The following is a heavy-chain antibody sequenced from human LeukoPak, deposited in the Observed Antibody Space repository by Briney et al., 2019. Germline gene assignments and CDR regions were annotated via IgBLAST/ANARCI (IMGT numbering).Heavy chain of an antibody. V-gene: IGHV3-49*04. Sequence: GGSLRLSCTASGSTFGDYAMTWVRQAPGKGLEWVGFIRSKVYGGTPEYAASVKGRFTISRDDSKGIAYLQMNSLKTEDTAVYYCTRDQTPYYWGQGTLVTVSS. CDR3: TRDQTPYY. J-gene: IGHJ4*02. CDR2: IRSKVYGGTP. CDR1: GSTFGDYA.